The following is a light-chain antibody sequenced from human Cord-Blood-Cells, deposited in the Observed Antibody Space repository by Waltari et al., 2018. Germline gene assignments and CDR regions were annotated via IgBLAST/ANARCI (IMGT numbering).Light chain of an antibody. V-gene: IGLV3-25*03. CDR1: ALPQKY. Sequence: SYELTQPPSVSVSPGQTARITCSGDALPQKYASWYQQKPGQAPVLVIYKDSERPSGIPERFSGSSSGTTVTLTISGVQAEDEADYYCQSADSSGTYVFGGGTKLTVL. J-gene: IGLJ3*02. CDR2: KDS. CDR3: QSADSSGTYV.